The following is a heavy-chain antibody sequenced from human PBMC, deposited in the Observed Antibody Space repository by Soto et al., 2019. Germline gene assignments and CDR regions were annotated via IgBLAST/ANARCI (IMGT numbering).Heavy chain of an antibody. D-gene: IGHD6-6*01. CDR3: ARGPQYSSSYY. CDR1: GGTFSSYA. V-gene: IGHV1-69*01. Sequence: QVQLVQSGAEVKKPGSSVKVSCKASGGTFSSYAIIWGRQAPGQGLEWMGGIIPIFGTANYAQNFQGRVTITADELKRTAYMGRSSMRSEDPAEYYCARGPQYSSSYYWGQGTLDTVFS. J-gene: IGHJ4*02. CDR2: IIPIFGTA.